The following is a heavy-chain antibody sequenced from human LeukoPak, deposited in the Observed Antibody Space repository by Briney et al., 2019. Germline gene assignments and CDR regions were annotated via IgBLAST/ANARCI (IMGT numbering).Heavy chain of an antibody. J-gene: IGHJ4*02. V-gene: IGHV3-48*03. CDR1: GFTFSSYE. D-gene: IGHD2-8*01. Sequence: GGSLRLSCAASGFTFSSYEMNWVRQAPGKGPEWVSYISSSGSTIYYADSVKGRFTISRDNAKNSLYLQMNSLRAEDTAVYYCARDLEYGGGFDYWGQGTLVTVSS. CDR2: ISSSGSTI. CDR3: ARDLEYGGGFDY.